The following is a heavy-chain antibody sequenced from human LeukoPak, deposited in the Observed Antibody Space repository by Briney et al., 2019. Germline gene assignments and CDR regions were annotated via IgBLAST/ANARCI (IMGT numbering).Heavy chain of an antibody. D-gene: IGHD6-19*01. CDR3: ARDRRAVAEFDY. CDR2: IYYSGST. Sequence: SETLSLTCAVYGGSFSGYYWSWIRQPPGKGLEWIGSIYYSGSTYYNPSLKSRVTISVDTSKNQFSLKLSSVTAADTAVYYCARDRRAVAEFDYWGQGTLVTVSS. CDR1: GGSFSGYY. J-gene: IGHJ4*02. V-gene: IGHV4-34*01.